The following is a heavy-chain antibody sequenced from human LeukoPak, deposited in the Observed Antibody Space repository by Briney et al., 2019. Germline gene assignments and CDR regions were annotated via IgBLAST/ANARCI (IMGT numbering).Heavy chain of an antibody. D-gene: IGHD6-19*01. Sequence: AGGSLRLSCAASGFTFSSYAMSWVRQAPGKGLEWVSAISGSGGSTYYPGSVKGRFTISRENAKNSLYLQMNSLRAGDTAVYYCARGYSSGWNWFDPWGQGTLVTVSS. CDR3: ARGYSSGWNWFDP. CDR2: ISGSGGST. CDR1: GFTFSSYA. J-gene: IGHJ5*02. V-gene: IGHV3-23*01.